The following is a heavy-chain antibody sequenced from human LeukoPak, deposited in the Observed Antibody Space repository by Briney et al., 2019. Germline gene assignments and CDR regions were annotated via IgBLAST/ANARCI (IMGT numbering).Heavy chain of an antibody. D-gene: IGHD3-22*01. CDR2: ISYDGSNK. CDR3: AKDRYYYDSSGYKKGYVDY. J-gene: IGHJ4*02. CDR1: GFTFSSYG. V-gene: IGHV3-30*18. Sequence: GGSLRLSCAAPGFTFSSYGMHWVRQAPGKGLEWVAVISYDGSNKYYADSVKGRFTISRDNSKNTLYLQMNSLRAEDTAVYYCAKDRYYYDSSGYKKGYVDYWGQGTLVTVS.